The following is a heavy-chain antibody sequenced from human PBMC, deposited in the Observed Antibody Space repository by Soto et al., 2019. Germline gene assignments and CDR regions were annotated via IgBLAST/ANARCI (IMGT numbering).Heavy chain of an antibody. CDR2: ISNSGGSV. D-gene: IGHD4-17*01. Sequence: HPGGSLRLSCAASGFTFSSFAMSWVRQAPGKGLEWVSGISNSGGSVNYADSVKGRFTISRDNSKNTLSLEMNSLRAEDTALYYCAKVKWTYGSVSAIWGQGTMVTVSS. CDR3: AKVKWTYGSVSAI. V-gene: IGHV3-23*01. CDR1: GFTFSSFA. J-gene: IGHJ3*02.